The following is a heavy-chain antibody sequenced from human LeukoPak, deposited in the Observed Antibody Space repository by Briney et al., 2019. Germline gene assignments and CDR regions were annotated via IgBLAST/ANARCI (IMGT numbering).Heavy chain of an antibody. J-gene: IGHJ5*02. D-gene: IGHD3/OR15-3a*01. Sequence: PGGSLRLSCAVSGFRVSDYYMSWVRQAPGKGLEWVVLIRGSGEAFYADFARGRFAISRDESENTLYLQMNSLRVEDTAVYFCARDRAANQDWVEFDPWGQGTPVIVSS. CDR1: GFRVSDYY. CDR2: IRGSGEA. CDR3: ARDRAANQDWVEFDP. V-gene: IGHV3-66*03.